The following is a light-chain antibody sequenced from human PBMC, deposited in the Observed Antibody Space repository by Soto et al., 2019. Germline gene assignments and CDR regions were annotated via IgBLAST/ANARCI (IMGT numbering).Light chain of an antibody. J-gene: IGLJ3*02. CDR2: DVS. CDR3: NSYRSSNNLEGV. Sequence: QSALTQPASVSGSPGQSITISCTGTSSDVGGYNYVSWYQQHPGKAPKLMIFDVSKRPSGVSSRFSGSKSGNTASLTISGLQAEDEATYYCNSYRSSNNLEGVFGGGTQLTVL. CDR1: SSDVGGYNY. V-gene: IGLV2-14*01.